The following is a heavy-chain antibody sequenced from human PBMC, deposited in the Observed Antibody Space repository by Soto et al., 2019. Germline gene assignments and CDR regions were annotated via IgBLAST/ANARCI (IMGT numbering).Heavy chain of an antibody. CDR3: ARSYYGSGSYWFYGMDV. CDR2: IIPSFATG. J-gene: IGHJ6*02. V-gene: IGHV1-69*06. CDR1: GGTFGNSA. Sequence: SVKVSCKASGGTFGNSAISWVRQAPGQGLEWMGGIIPSFATGNSAPEFQGRLTITADKSTTTAYMELSSLRSEDTTVYYCARSYYGSGSYWFYGMDVWGQGTTVTVSS. D-gene: IGHD3-10*01.